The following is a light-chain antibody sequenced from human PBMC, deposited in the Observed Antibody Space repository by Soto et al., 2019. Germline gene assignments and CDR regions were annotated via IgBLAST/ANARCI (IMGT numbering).Light chain of an antibody. V-gene: IGLV2-14*01. CDR1: SSDVGDYDY. J-gene: IGLJ2*01. CDR3: SSYRSSNTLL. Sequence: QSVLTQPASVSGPPGQSITISCTGTSSDVGDYDYVSWYQQYAGKAPKMMIYEVSNRPSGVSNRFSGSKSGNTASLTISGLQAEDEADYYCSSYRSSNTLLFGGGTKVTVL. CDR2: EVS.